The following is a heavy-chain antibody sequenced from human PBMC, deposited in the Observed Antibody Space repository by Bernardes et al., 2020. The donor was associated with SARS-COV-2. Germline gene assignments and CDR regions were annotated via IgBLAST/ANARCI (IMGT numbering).Heavy chain of an antibody. D-gene: IGHD6-13*01. Sequence: VGSLRLSCAASGLIFSSYSMSWVRQAPGKGLEWVANIKQDGSEKYYVDSVKGRFTISRDNAKNSLYLQMNSLRAEDTALYYCARILRSSWYGAFDIWGQGTMVTDS. CDR3: ARILRSSWYGAFDI. V-gene: IGHV3-7*01. J-gene: IGHJ3*02. CDR1: GLIFSSYS. CDR2: IKQDGSEK.